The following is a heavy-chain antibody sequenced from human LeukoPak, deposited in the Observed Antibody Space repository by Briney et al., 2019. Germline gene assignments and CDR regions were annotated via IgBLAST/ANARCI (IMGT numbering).Heavy chain of an antibody. V-gene: IGHV3-15*01. Sequence: GGSLRLSCAASGITFTNAWLTWVRQAPGKGLEWVGRVKTKGDGGAADYAAPVKGRFTISRDDSTKTLYLQMNSLKTEDTAVYYCTTDRMIYATNWAVSWFDPWGQGTLVAVSS. CDR2: VKTKGDGGAA. D-gene: IGHD2-8*01. CDR3: TTDRMIYATNWAVSWFDP. J-gene: IGHJ5*02. CDR1: GITFTNAW.